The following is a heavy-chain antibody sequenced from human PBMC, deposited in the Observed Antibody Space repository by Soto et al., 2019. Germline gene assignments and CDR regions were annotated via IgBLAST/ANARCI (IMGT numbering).Heavy chain of an antibody. J-gene: IGHJ6*02. CDR3: ARSRARGYCSGGSCYSSDSTYYYYYGMDV. D-gene: IGHD2-15*01. Sequence: TLSLTCAVYGGSFSGYYWSWIRQPPGKGLEWIGEINHSGSTNYNPSLKSRVTISVDTSKNQFSLKLSSVTAADTAVYYCARSRARGYCSGGSCYSSDSTYYYYYGMDVWGQGTTVTVSS. V-gene: IGHV4-34*01. CDR1: GGSFSGYY. CDR2: INHSGST.